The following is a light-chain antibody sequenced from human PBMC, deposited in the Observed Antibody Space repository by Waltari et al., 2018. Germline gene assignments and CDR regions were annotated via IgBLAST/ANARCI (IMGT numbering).Light chain of an antibody. Sequence: QSALTQPASVSGSPGQSITISCTGPSSDVGGYNYVSRYQQHPGKAPKLMIYDVSNRPSGVSIRFSGSKAGNTASLTICGLQAEDEADYYYSSYTSSSTWVFGGGTKLTVL. CDR2: DVS. V-gene: IGLV2-14*01. CDR3: SSYTSSSTWV. J-gene: IGLJ3*02. CDR1: SSDVGGYNY.